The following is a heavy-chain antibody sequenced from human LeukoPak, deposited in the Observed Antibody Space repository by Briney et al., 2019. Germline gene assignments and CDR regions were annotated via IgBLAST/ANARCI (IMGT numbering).Heavy chain of an antibody. Sequence: GGSLRLSCAASGFTFSSYAMSWVRQAPGKGLEWVAVIWYDGSNKYYADSVKGRFTISRDNSENTLFLQMNSLKAEDTAVYYCARDHCTSTSCYLQHWGQGTLVTVSS. CDR2: IWYDGSNK. CDR1: GFTFSSYA. J-gene: IGHJ1*01. D-gene: IGHD2-2*01. CDR3: ARDHCTSTSCYLQH. V-gene: IGHV3-33*08.